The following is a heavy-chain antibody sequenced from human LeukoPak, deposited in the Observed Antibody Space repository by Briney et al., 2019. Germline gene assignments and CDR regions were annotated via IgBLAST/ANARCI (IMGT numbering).Heavy chain of an antibody. CDR2: IWYDGSEK. D-gene: IGHD3-10*01. CDR3: ARDSASSGDLAFDS. V-gene: IGHV3-33*01. Sequence: PGTSLRLSCAASGFTLSSYGMHWVRQAPGKGLEWVAVIWYDGSEKYYADSVKGRFTIARDNSKNTLYLQMDSLRAEDTAVYYCARDSASSGDLAFDSWGQGTLVTVSS. CDR1: GFTLSSYG. J-gene: IGHJ4*02.